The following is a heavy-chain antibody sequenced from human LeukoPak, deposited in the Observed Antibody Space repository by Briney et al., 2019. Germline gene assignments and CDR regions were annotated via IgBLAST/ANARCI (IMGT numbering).Heavy chain of an antibody. V-gene: IGHV3-30*04. J-gene: IGHJ4*02. Sequence: GGSLRLSCAASGFTFSSYAMHWVRQAPGKGLEWVAVISYDGSNEYYADSVKGRFTISRDNSRNTLYLQMNSLRAEDTAVYHCARGTFYSNYDGYFDYWGQGTLVTVSS. CDR2: ISYDGSNE. D-gene: IGHD4-11*01. CDR1: GFTFSSYA. CDR3: ARGTFYSNYDGYFDY.